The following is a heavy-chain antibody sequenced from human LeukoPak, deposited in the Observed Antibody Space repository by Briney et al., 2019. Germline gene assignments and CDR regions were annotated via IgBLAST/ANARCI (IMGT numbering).Heavy chain of an antibody. CDR3: ARDHFTYYYYYYMDV. Sequence: GGSLRLSCAASGFTFDDYAMHWVRQAPGKGLEWVSLISWDGGSTYYADSVKGRFTISRDNSKNSLYLQMNSLRAEDTAVYYCARDHFTYYYYYYMDVWGKGTTVTVSS. J-gene: IGHJ6*03. V-gene: IGHV3-43D*03. D-gene: IGHD3-3*02. CDR2: ISWDGGST. CDR1: GFTFDDYA.